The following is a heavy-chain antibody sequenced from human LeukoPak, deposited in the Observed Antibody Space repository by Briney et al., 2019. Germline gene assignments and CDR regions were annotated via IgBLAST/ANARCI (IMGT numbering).Heavy chain of an antibody. CDR1: GYTFTSYG. Sequence: ASVKVSCKASGYTFTSYGISWVRQAPGQGLEWMGIINPSGGSTSYAQKFQGRVTMTRDTSTSTVYMELSSLRSEDTAVYYCARGGLGPNWFDPWGQGTLVTVSS. J-gene: IGHJ5*02. CDR2: INPSGGST. CDR3: ARGGLGPNWFDP. V-gene: IGHV1-46*01. D-gene: IGHD3-10*01.